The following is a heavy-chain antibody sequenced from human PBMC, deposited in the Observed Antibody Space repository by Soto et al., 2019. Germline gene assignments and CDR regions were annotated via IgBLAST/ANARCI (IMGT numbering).Heavy chain of an antibody. D-gene: IGHD1-26*01. V-gene: IGHV3-9*01. CDR1: GFTFDDYA. J-gene: IGHJ4*02. CDR2: ISWNSGSI. CDR3: AKGRGGSYGRYDFDY. Sequence: EVQLVESGGGLVQPGRSLRLSCAASGFTFDDYAMHWVRHAPGKGLEWVSGISWNSGSIGSADAVKGRFTISRDNAKNSLYRQMNSLRAEDRALDYCAKGRGGSYGRYDFDYWGQGTLVTVSS.